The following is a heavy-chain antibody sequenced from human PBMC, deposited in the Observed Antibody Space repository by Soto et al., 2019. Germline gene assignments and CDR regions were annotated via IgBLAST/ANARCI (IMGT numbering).Heavy chain of an antibody. Sequence: GGSLRLSCAPSGFTFSSYGMHWARQAPGKGLEWVAVIWYDGSNKVYADYVKGRFTISRDNSKNTLFLQMNSLRAEDTAVYYCARDLSGDYGALDTWGQGTMVTVSS. CDR2: IWYDGSNK. D-gene: IGHD4-17*01. J-gene: IGHJ3*02. CDR1: GFTFSSYG. CDR3: ARDLSGDYGALDT. V-gene: IGHV3-33*01.